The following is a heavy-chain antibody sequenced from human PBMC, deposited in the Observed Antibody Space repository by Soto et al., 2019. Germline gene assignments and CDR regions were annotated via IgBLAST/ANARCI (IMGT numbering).Heavy chain of an antibody. CDR2: IRASVGTT. J-gene: IGHJ5*01. CDR3: AKPYPPDS. V-gene: IGHV3-23*01. CDR1: GFTFSSYA. Sequence: GGSLRLSCAASGFTFSSYAMNWVRQAPGKGLEWVSAIRASVGTTYYADSVKGRFTISRDNSKNTLYLQMNSLRAEDTAVYYCAKPYPPDSEGQGTQVTVSS.